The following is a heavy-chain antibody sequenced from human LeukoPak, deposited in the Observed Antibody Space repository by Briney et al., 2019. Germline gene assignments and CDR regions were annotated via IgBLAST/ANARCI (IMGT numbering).Heavy chain of an antibody. V-gene: IGHV4-38-2*02. CDR2: IYQSGNT. CDR3: ARVRPTGFGNMDV. Sequence: SETLSLTCTVSGYLISSDYYWGWIRQPPVKGLEWIGNIYQSGNTYYNPSLESRITISVDTSKNQFSLRLNSVTAADTAVYYCARVRPTGFGNMDVWGKGTSVTVSS. CDR1: GYLISSDYY. J-gene: IGHJ6*03. D-gene: IGHD1-14*01.